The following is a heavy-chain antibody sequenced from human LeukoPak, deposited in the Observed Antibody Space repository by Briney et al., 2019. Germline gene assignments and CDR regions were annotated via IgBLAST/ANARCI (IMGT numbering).Heavy chain of an antibody. J-gene: IGHJ4*02. V-gene: IGHV3-7*01. CDR3: AKGIDYYDIISSFDY. CDR2: IKQDGSEK. Sequence: PGGSLRLSCAASGFTFSSYWMSWVRQAPGKGLEWVANIKQDGSEKYYADSVKGRFTISRDNSKNTLYLQMNSLRAEDTAVYYCAKGIDYYDIISSFDYWGQGTLVTVSS. CDR1: GFTFSSYW. D-gene: IGHD3-22*01.